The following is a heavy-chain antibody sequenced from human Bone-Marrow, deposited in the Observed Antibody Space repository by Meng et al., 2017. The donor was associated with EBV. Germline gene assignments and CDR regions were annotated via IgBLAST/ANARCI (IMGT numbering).Heavy chain of an antibody. CDR3: ARRDYYDDTGYFDY. Sequence: VQLQEPGPGLVKPSGTLSLTCAVAGGPISSSTWWSWVRQSPGEGLEWIGEIHHVGSTNYNPSLKSRVTISIDKSKKQFSLKLSSVTAADTAVYYCARRDYYDDTGYFDYWGQGTLVTVSS. V-gene: IGHV4-4*02. CDR1: GGPISSSTW. D-gene: IGHD3-16*01. J-gene: IGHJ4*02. CDR2: IHHVGST.